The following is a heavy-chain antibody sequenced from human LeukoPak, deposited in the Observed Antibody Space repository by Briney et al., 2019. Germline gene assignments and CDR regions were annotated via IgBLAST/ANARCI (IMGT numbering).Heavy chain of an antibody. D-gene: IGHD3-16*01. CDR2: VSRSGYSA. CDR1: GFTFSNYA. J-gene: IGHJ3*02. Sequence: GGSVTLSCATSGFTFSNYAMGWLRQAPGKGLAGVAAVSRSGYSAVYTDSVRGRFTISRDNSRNTILLQMNSLRAEDTAVYHCAKDQRSGEYDYGWGPFDMWGQGTIVTVSS. V-gene: IGHV3-23*01. CDR3: AKDQRSGEYDYGWGPFDM.